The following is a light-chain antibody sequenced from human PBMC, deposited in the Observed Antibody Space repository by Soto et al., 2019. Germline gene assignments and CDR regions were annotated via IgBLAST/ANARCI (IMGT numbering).Light chain of an antibody. CDR3: QQTYSTPYT. J-gene: IGKJ2*01. V-gene: IGKV1-39*01. Sequence: DIQMTQSPSSLSASVGDRVTITCRASQSISSYLNWYQQQPGKAPNLLIYAASGLQSGVPSRFSGSVSATEFTLTISSLQPEDFATYYCQQTYSTPYTFGQGTKVEIK. CDR2: AAS. CDR1: QSISSY.